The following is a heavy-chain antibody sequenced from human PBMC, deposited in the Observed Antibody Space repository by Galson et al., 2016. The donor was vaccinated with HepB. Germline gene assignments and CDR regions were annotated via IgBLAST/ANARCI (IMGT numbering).Heavy chain of an antibody. CDR1: GFIVSNYS. CDR3: VKDDKWNVDY. D-gene: IGHD1-1*01. Sequence: SLRISCAASGFIVSNYSMSWVRQAPGKGLEWVSGLLGGGDTTYYADSVKGRFTISRDNSKNTLYLQMSNLRAEETAVYYCVKDDKWNVDYWGQGTLVTVSS. J-gene: IGHJ4*02. CDR2: LLGGGDTT. V-gene: IGHV3-23*01.